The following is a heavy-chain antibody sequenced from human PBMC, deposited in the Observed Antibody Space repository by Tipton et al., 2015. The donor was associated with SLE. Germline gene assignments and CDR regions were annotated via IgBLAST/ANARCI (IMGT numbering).Heavy chain of an antibody. D-gene: IGHD3-22*01. V-gene: IGHV4-34*09. CDR2: INHSGST. CDR3: PIYYHDSTGLHWFDP. J-gene: IGHJ5*02. Sequence: LRLSCAVYGGSFSGYYWSWIRQPPGKGLEWIGEINHSGSTNHNPSLKSRVTMSLDMSKNQFSLRLSSVTAADTAVYYCPIYYHDSTGLHWFDPWGQGTLVTVSS. CDR1: GGSFSGYY.